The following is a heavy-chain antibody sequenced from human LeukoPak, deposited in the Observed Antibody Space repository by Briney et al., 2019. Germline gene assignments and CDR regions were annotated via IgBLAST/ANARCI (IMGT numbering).Heavy chain of an antibody. Sequence: SETLSLTCTVSGGSISGYYWIWIRQPPGKGLEWIGSIYTSGGTSYNPSLKSRLTISVNTSKNQFSLNLSSVTAADTAMYYCARRSHSNWYFDLWGRGTLVNVSS. CDR2: IYTSGGT. J-gene: IGHJ2*01. D-gene: IGHD1-26*01. V-gene: IGHV4-4*09. CDR1: GGSISGYY. CDR3: ARRSHSNWYFDL.